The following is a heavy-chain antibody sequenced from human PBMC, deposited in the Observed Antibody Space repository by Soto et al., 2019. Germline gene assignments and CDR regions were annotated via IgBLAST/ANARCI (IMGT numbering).Heavy chain of an antibody. CDR3: ARIDYTGSPLIDY. Sequence: SGPTLVNPTETLTLTCSVSGFSLTLGRMAVTWIRQPPGKALEWLAHILSTGETSYATSLKTRVTISKDISRSQVLLTMTNVDPVDTAPYFCARIDYTGSPLIDYWGQGTLVTVSS. J-gene: IGHJ4*02. CDR1: GFSLTLGRMA. V-gene: IGHV2-26*01. D-gene: IGHD1-26*01. CDR2: ILSTGET.